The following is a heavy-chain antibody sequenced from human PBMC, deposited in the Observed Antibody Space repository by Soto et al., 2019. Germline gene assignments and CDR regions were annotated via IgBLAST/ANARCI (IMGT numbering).Heavy chain of an antibody. Sequence: ASVKVSCKASGCTFTSYAMHWVRQAPGQRLEWMGWINAGNGNTKYSQKFQGRVTITRDTSASTAYMELSSLRSEDMAVYYCARPRTTLRFLEWLLYTDAFDIWGQGTMVTVSS. J-gene: IGHJ3*02. CDR2: INAGNGNT. CDR1: GCTFTSYA. V-gene: IGHV1-3*01. D-gene: IGHD3-3*01. CDR3: ARPRTTLRFLEWLLYTDAFDI.